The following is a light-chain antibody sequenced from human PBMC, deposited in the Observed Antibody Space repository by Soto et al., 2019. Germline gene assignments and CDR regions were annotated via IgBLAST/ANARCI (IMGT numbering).Light chain of an antibody. CDR3: QQLNSYPIT. CDR2: AAS. Sequence: DIQLTQSPSFLSTSVGDRVTITCRASQTISSWLAWYQQKPGKAPKLLIYAASTLQSGVPSRFSGSGSGTEFTLTISSLQPEDFATYYCQQLNSYPITFGQGTRLEI. J-gene: IGKJ5*01. CDR1: QTISSW. V-gene: IGKV1-9*01.